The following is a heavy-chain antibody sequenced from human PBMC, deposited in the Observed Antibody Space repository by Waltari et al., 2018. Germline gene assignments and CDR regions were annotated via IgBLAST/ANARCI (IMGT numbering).Heavy chain of an antibody. CDR1: GYSISRGYY. Sequence: QVQLQESGPGLVKPSETLSLTCTVSGYSISRGYYWGWIRQPPEKGLEWIGSIYHSGSTYYNPSLKSRVTISVDTSKNQFSLKLSSVTAADTAVYYCARPYCSSTSCYRNRWFDPWGQGTLVTVSS. CDR3: ARPYCSSTSCYRNRWFDP. D-gene: IGHD2-2*01. CDR2: IYHSGST. V-gene: IGHV4-38-2*02. J-gene: IGHJ5*02.